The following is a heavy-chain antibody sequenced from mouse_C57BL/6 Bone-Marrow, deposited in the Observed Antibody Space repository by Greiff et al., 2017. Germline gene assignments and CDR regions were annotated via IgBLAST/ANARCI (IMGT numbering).Heavy chain of an antibody. V-gene: IGHV14-4*01. J-gene: IGHJ1*03. D-gene: IGHD1-1*01. CDR3: TTHYGSSYDWYFDV. CDR1: GFNIKDDY. Sequence: VQLQQSGAELVRPGASVKLSCTASGFNIKDDYMHWVKQRPEQGLEWIGWIDPENGDTEYASKFQGKATITADTSSNTAYLQLRSLTSEDTAVYYCTTHYGSSYDWYFDVWGTGTTGTVSS. CDR2: IDPENGDT.